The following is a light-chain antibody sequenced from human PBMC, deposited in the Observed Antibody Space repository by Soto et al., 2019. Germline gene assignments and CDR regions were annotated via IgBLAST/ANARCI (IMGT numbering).Light chain of an antibody. CDR3: QQYNSPTRT. J-gene: IGKJ1*01. CDR1: QSVSSG. Sequence: EIRMTQSPATLSAYMGERATLPCGASQSVSSGLAWYQQKPGKAPRLLIYTASRLASGLPSRFSGSGSGTEFTLTINSLQPDDFALYYCQQYNSPTRTFGQGTKVDIK. V-gene: IGKV1-5*03. CDR2: TAS.